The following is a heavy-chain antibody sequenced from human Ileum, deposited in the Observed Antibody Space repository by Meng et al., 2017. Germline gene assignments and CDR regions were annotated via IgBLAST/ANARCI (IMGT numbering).Heavy chain of an antibody. Sequence: EAQLVESGGDLVKPGGSFRLSCAAFGFTFSIAWMSWVRQSPGNGLEWVGRIKSKTDGGTTDYAAPVEGRFTISRDNSKNTLYLQMNSLRAEDTAVYYCAAGKGTGEEDYWGQGTLVTVSS. CDR2: IKSKTDGGTT. J-gene: IGHJ4*02. CDR1: GFTFSIAW. V-gene: IGHV3-15*05. D-gene: IGHD7-27*01. CDR3: AAGKGTGEEDY.